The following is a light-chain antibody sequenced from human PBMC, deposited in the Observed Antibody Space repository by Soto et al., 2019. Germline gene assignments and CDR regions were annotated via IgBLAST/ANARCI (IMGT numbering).Light chain of an antibody. CDR2: DAS. V-gene: IGKV3-20*01. CDR3: QQYGSSPRT. J-gene: IGKJ1*01. Sequence: EIVLTQSPATLSLSPGERATLSCSASQSVSSYLAWYQQKPGQAPRLLIYDASNRATGIPARFSGSGSGTDFTLTISRLEPEDFAVYYCQQYGSSPRTFGQGTKVDI. CDR1: QSVSSY.